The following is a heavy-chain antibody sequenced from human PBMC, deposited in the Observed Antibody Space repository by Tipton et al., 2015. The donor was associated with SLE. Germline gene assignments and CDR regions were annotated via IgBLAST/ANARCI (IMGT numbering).Heavy chain of an antibody. J-gene: IGHJ4*02. CDR3: ASRGSAAARDY. CDR2: IYYSGST. D-gene: IGHD6-13*01. V-gene: IGHV4-59*11. CDR1: GGSISSHY. Sequence: TLSLTCTVSGGSISSHYWSWIRQPPGKGLEWIGYIYYSGSTNYNPSLKSRVTISVDTSKNQFSLKLSSVTAADMAVYYCASRGSAAARDYWGQGTLVTVSS.